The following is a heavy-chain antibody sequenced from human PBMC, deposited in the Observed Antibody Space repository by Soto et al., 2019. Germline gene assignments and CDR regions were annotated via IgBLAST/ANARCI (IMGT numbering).Heavy chain of an antibody. D-gene: IGHD4-17*01. CDR3: ARYDYGNYGGAFDI. CDR1: GFTFSSYS. V-gene: IGHV3-48*01. Sequence: EVQLVESGGDLVQPGGSLRLSCAASGFTFSSYSMNWVRQAPGKGLEWVSFISTTSTPIYYADSVKGRSTISRDNVKNSLYLQMNSLRAEDTAVYYCARYDYGNYGGAFDIWGQGTVVTVSS. J-gene: IGHJ3*02. CDR2: ISTTSTPI.